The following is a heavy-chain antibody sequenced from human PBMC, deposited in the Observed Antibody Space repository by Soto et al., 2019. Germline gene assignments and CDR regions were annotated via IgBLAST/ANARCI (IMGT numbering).Heavy chain of an antibody. J-gene: IGHJ6*02. D-gene: IGHD3-10*01. CDR1: VFTFSDFA. CDR2: LDGAGGST. CDR3: AAPRDEYGSGVSWFTYGMDI. Sequence: WWSLRLSCLASVFTFSDFAMTWFRHVPGRGLEWVASLDGAGGSTYYAESVRGRFSISRDNSQNTLFLQMKRLTVDDTAIYYCAAPRDEYGSGVSWFTYGMDIWGQGTTVTVSS. V-gene: IGHV3-23*01.